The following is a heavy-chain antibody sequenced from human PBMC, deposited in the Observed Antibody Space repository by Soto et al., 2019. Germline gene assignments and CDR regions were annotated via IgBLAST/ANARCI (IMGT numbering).Heavy chain of an antibody. CDR2: ISWDGGST. V-gene: IGHV3-43D*03. CDR1: GFTFDDYA. D-gene: IGHD3-10*01. J-gene: IGHJ1*01. Sequence: GGSLRLSCAASGFTFDDYAMHWVRQAPGKGLEWVSLISWDGGSTYYAGSVKGRFTITRDNSKNSLYLQMNSLRAEDTALYYCAKGYYYGLGSLEYFHHWGQGTLVTVSS. CDR3: AKGYYYGLGSLEYFHH.